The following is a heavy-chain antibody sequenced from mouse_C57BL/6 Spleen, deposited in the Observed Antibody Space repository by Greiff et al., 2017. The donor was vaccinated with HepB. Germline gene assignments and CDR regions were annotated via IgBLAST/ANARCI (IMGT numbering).Heavy chain of an antibody. CDR2: IYPGSGST. Sequence: VKPGASVKMSCKASGYTFPSYWITWVKQRPGQGLEWIGDIYPGSGSTNYNEKFKSKATLTVDTSSSTAYMQLSSLTSEDSAVYYCARGGYGNYWYFDVWGTGTTVTVSS. CDR1: GYTFPSYW. J-gene: IGHJ1*03. D-gene: IGHD2-10*02. CDR3: ARGGYGNYWYFDV. V-gene: IGHV1-55*01.